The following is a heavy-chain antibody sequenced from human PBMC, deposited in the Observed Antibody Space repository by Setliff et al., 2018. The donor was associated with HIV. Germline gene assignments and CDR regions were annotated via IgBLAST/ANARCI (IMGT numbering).Heavy chain of an antibody. J-gene: IGHJ4*02. CDR3: ARVDSSGWYRPHYFDY. V-gene: IGHV4-4*08. CDR1: GGSISSYY. Sequence: PSETLSLTCTVSGGSISSYYWSWIRQPPGKGLEWIGYIYTSGSTNYNPSLKSRVTISVDTSKNQFSLKLSSVTAADTAVYYCARVDSSGWYRPHYFDYWGQGTLVTVSS. CDR2: IYTSGST. D-gene: IGHD6-19*01.